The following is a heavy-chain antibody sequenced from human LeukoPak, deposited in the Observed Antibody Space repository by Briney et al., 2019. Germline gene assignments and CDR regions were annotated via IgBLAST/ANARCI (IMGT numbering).Heavy chain of an antibody. J-gene: IGHJ4*02. Sequence: SETLSLTCAVYGGSFSGYYWSWIRQPPGKGLEWIGEINHSGSTNYNPSLKSRVTISVDTSKNQFSPKLSSVTAADTAVYYCARVRSSGRYSGIDYWGQGTLVTVSS. V-gene: IGHV4-34*01. D-gene: IGHD6-19*01. CDR3: ARVRSSGRYSGIDY. CDR1: GGSFSGYY. CDR2: INHSGST.